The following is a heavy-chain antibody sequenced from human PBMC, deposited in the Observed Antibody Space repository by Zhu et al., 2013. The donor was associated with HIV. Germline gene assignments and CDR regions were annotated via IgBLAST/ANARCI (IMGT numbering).Heavy chain of an antibody. CDR1: GGTFSSYT. J-gene: IGHJ4*02. CDR2: IIPILGIA. CDR3: ARDDRDWRMFDY. D-gene: IGHD3-22*01. Sequence: QVQLVQSGAEVKKPGSSVKVSCKASGGTFSSYTISWVRQAPGQGLEWMGRIIPILGIANYAQKFQGRVTITADKSTSTAYMELSSLRSEDTAVYYCARDDRDWRMFDYWGQGTLVTVSS. V-gene: IGHV1-69*08.